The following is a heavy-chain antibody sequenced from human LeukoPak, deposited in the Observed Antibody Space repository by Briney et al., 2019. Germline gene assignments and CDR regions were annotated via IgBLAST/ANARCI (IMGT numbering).Heavy chain of an antibody. V-gene: IGHV3-30*02. CDR2: IRYDGSYK. J-gene: IGHJ6*03. D-gene: IGHD3-10*01. Sequence: PGGSLRLSCVVSGFTISSYGMHWVRQAPGKGLEWVAFIRYDGSYKKYADSVKGRFTISRDNSKNTLYLQMNGLRAEDTAVYYCAKDGGVRGPDYYYYMDVWGKGTTVTISS. CDR3: AKDGGVRGPDYYYYMDV. CDR1: GFTISSYG.